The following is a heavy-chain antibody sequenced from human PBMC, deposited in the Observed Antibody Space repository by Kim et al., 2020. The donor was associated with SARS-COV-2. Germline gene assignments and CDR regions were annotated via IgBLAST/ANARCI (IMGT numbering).Heavy chain of an antibody. V-gene: IGHV5-51*01. CDR2: IYPGDSDT. CDR1: GYSFTSYW. J-gene: IGHJ4*02. CDR3: ARHVSVAGREGRIDY. Sequence: GESLKISCKGSGYSFTSYWIGWVRQMPGKGLEWMGIIYPGDSDTRYSPSFQGQVTISADKSISTAYLQWSSLKASDTAMYYCARHVSVAGREGRIDYWGQGTLVTVSS. D-gene: IGHD6-19*01.